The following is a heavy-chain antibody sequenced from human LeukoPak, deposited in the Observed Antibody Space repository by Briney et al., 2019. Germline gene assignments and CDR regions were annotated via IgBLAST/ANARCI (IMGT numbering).Heavy chain of an antibody. V-gene: IGHV3-74*01. CDR2: ISTDGSST. J-gene: IGHJ6*02. CDR3: ASYLTSIPSGMDV. CDR1: GFTFSDYW. Sequence: GGSLRLSCAASGFTFSDYWMHWLRQAPGKGLVWVSRISTDGSSTSYADSVKGRFTISRDNGKNTLYLQMNSLRAEDTAVYYCASYLTSIPSGMDVWGQGTTVTVSS. D-gene: IGHD2/OR15-2a*01.